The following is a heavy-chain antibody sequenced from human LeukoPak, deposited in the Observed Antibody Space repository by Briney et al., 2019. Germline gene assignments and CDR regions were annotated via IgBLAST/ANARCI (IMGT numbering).Heavy chain of an antibody. Sequence: GGSLRLSCAASGFTFSNYAMSWVRQAPGKGLEWVSALSGSGGSTYYADSVKGRFTISRDNSKNTLYLQMNSLRAEDTAVYYCARDPRDGYKYYFDYWGQGTLVTVSS. CDR1: GFTFSNYA. D-gene: IGHD5-24*01. V-gene: IGHV3-23*01. CDR3: ARDPRDGYKYYFDY. CDR2: LSGSGGST. J-gene: IGHJ4*02.